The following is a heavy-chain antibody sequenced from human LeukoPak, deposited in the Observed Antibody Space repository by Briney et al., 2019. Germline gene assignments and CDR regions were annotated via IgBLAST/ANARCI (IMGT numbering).Heavy chain of an antibody. J-gene: IGHJ4*02. CDR3: ARGAQWFGELFDY. CDR2: IYHSGST. V-gene: IGHV4-30-2*01. D-gene: IGHD3-10*01. CDR1: GGSISSGGYS. Sequence: SETLSLTCAVSGGSISSGGYSWSWIRQPPGKGLEWFGYIYHSGSTYYNPSLKSQVTISVDRSKNQFSLKLSSVTAADTAVYYCARGAQWFGELFDYWGQGTLVTVSS.